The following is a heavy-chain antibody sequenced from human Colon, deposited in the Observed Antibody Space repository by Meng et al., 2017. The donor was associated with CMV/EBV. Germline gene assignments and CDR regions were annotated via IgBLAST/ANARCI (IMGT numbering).Heavy chain of an antibody. V-gene: IGHV3-66*01. Sequence: EVQLVQSGGGLVQPGGSLRLSCAASGFSVSSDLMTWVRQTPGKGLEWVSIIHSGGTQPTFYADSVKGRFTISRDNSKESLYLQMNSLRVEDTAVYYCATRGTWGQGTLVTVSS. CDR2: IHSGGTQPT. CDR3: ATRGT. CDR1: GFSVSSDL. D-gene: IGHD5-24*01. J-gene: IGHJ5*02.